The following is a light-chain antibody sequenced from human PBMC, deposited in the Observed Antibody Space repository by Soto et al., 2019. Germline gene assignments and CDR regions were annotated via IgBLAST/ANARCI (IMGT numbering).Light chain of an antibody. CDR3: QAYDYSLTAFV. CDR1: NSNLGAGYD. J-gene: IGLJ3*02. CDR2: GNR. V-gene: IGLV1-40*01. Sequence: QSALTQSPSASGSPGQSVTISCTGNNSNLGAGYDVHWYQQLPGAAPKLVIFGNRNRPSGVPERFSGSKSGTSASLAITGLQAEDEADYYCQAYDYSLTAFVFGGGTKLTVL.